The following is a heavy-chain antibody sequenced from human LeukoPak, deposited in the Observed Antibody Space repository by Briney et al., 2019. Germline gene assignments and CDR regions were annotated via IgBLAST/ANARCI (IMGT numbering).Heavy chain of an antibody. CDR2: INPNSGGT. J-gene: IGHJ3*02. CDR1: GYTFTGYY. D-gene: IGHD3-10*01. V-gene: IGHV1-2*02. Sequence: ASVKVSCKASGYTFTGYYMHWLRQAPGQGLEWMGWINPNSGGTNYAQKFQGRVTMTRDTSISTAYMELSRLRSDDTAVYYCAREGDRGVTAFDIWGQGTMVTVSS. CDR3: AREGDRGVTAFDI.